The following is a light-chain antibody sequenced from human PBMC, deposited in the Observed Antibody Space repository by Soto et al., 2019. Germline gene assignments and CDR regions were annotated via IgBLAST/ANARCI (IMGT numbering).Light chain of an antibody. J-gene: IGKJ2*01. CDR2: DAS. V-gene: IGKV3-11*01. Sequence: EVVLTQSPATLSLSPGDRATLSCRASQSVGNYLAWYQQKLGQAPRLLIYDASNRATVIPARFSGSGSGTDFTLTISSLEPEDFAVYYCQQRSDWPSFGQGTKLEIK. CDR3: QQRSDWPS. CDR1: QSVGNY.